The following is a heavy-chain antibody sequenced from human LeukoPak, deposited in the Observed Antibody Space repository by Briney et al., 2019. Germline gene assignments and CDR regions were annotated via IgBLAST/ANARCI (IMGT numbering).Heavy chain of an antibody. V-gene: IGHV3-33*01. CDR2: IWYDGSNK. CDR1: GFTFNQYA. CDR3: AREADCSGGGCYRGPFDI. Sequence: GGSLRLSCAASGFTFNQYAMHWVRQAPGKGLEWVAAIWYDGSNKYYADSVKGRFTISRDNSKNTLYLQVNSLRAEDTAVYYCAREADCSGGGCYRGPFDIWGQGTRVTGSS. J-gene: IGHJ3*02. D-gene: IGHD2-15*01.